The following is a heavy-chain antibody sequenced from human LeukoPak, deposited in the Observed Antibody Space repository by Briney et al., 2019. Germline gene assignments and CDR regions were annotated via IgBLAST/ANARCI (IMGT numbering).Heavy chain of an antibody. CDR2: ISYSGST. CDR3: AGEDCGGYRFDY. J-gene: IGHJ4*02. Sequence: PSETLSLTCTVSGGSITSYFWSWIRQPPGKGLEWIAYISYSGSTTYNPSLKSRVIISVDASKNQFSLKLRSVTAADTAVYYCAGEDCGGYRFDYWGQGTVVTVSS. V-gene: IGHV4-59*01. CDR1: GGSITSYF. D-gene: IGHD5-18*01.